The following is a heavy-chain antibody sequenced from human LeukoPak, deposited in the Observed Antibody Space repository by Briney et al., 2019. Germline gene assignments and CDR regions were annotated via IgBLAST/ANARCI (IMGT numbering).Heavy chain of an antibody. CDR3: ARSAPVAVAVPWYFDY. CDR1: GASFSPYY. Sequence: SETLSLTCTVSGASFSPYYWSWIRQPSGKGLEWIGYIYYSGSTYYNPSLKGRVTISVDTSQSQFSLRLNSVTAADTAVYYCARSAPVAVAVPWYFDYWGQGALDTVSS. CDR2: IYYSGST. D-gene: IGHD6-19*01. J-gene: IGHJ4*02. V-gene: IGHV4-59*01.